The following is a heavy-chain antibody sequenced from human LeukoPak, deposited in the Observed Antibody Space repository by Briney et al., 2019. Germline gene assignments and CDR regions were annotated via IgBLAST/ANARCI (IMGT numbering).Heavy chain of an antibody. J-gene: IGHJ4*02. Sequence: PGGSLRLSCAASGFTLITYWMSWVRQAPGKGLEWVANIKQDGSEKYYVDSVKGRFTISRDNAKNSLYLQMNSLRAEDTAVYYCTTYGSGRKFDYWGQGVLVTVSS. CDR3: TTYGSGRKFDY. D-gene: IGHD3-10*01. CDR1: GFTLITYW. V-gene: IGHV3-7*01. CDR2: IKQDGSEK.